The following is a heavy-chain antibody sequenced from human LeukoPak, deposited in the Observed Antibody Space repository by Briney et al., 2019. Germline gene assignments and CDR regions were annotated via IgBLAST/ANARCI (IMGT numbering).Heavy chain of an antibody. CDR3: TRGNVRGLINF. J-gene: IGHJ4*02. V-gene: IGHV3-48*03. CDR2: TSSSGNII. Sequence: QPGGSLRLSCAASGFTFSSYEMHWVRQAPGTGLEWVSYTSSSGNIIHSADSVRGRLTISRDNAKNSLYLQMNSLRAEDTAVYYCTRGNVRGLINFWGQGTLVTVSS. D-gene: IGHD3-10*01. CDR1: GFTFSSYE.